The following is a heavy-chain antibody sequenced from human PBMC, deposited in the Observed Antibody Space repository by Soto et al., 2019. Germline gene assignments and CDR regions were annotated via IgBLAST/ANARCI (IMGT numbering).Heavy chain of an antibody. Sequence: ASVKVSCKASGYTFTRYGIGWARQAPGQGLEWMGWINTYNGNTNYAQNVQGRVTLTTDTPTSTAYMELRSLRSNDTAIYYCAMVDVYVTPSPQDVWGQGTTVTVSS. CDR3: AMVDVYVTPSPQDV. CDR2: INTYNGNT. CDR1: GYTFTRYG. D-gene: IGHD3-16*01. V-gene: IGHV1-18*01. J-gene: IGHJ6*02.